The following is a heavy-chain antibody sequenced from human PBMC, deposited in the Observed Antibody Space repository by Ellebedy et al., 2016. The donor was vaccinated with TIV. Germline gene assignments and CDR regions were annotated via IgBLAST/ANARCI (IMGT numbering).Heavy chain of an antibody. Sequence: SETLSLTCTVSGGSINSFYWSWIRQPPGKGLEWIGYISYSIYYSGSTNYNTSLKSRVTISVDASKNQFSLKLSSVTAADTAVYYCARHAATVGNPNMDVWGRGTTVTVSS. CDR2: ISYSIYYSGST. CDR1: GGSINSFY. D-gene: IGHD4-23*01. J-gene: IGHJ6*03. CDR3: ARHAATVGNPNMDV. V-gene: IGHV4-59*08.